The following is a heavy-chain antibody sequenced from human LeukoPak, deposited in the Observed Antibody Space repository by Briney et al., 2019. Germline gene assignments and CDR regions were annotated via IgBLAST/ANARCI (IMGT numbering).Heavy chain of an antibody. D-gene: IGHD5-18*01. CDR1: GFTFSSYG. Sequence: PGGTLRLSCAASGFTFSSYGMSWVRQAPGKGLEWVSAISGSGGGTYYADSVKGRFTISRDNSKNTLYLQVNSLRAEDTAVYYCAKDRELWLSGRFDYWGQGTLVTVSS. CDR2: ISGSGGGT. CDR3: AKDRELWLSGRFDY. J-gene: IGHJ4*02. V-gene: IGHV3-23*01.